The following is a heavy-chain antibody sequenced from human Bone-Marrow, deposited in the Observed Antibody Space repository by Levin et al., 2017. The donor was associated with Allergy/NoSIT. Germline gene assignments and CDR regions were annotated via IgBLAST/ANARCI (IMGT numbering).Heavy chain of an antibody. CDR3: ARGTVRGVIPYYYYYYMDV. CDR2: INHSGST. CDR1: GGSFSGYY. V-gene: IGHV4-34*01. J-gene: IGHJ6*03. D-gene: IGHD3-10*01. Sequence: PSETLSLTCAVYGGSFSGYYWSWIRQPPGKGLEWIGEINHSGSTNYNPSLKSRVTISVDTSKNQFSLKLSSVTAADTAVYYCARGTVRGVIPYYYYYYMDVWGKGTTVTVSS.